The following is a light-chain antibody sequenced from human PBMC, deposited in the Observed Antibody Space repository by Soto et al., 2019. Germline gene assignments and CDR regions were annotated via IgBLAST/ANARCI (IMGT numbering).Light chain of an antibody. CDR2: EVS. CDR1: SSDVGAYNY. J-gene: IGLJ1*01. CDR3: SSHAGSNNYV. Sequence: QSALTQPASVSGSPGQSITLSCTGTSSDVGAYNYVSWYQQHPGKAPKLMIYEVSKRPSGVPDRFSGSKSGNTASLTVSGLQAQDEADYYCSSHAGSNNYVFGTGTKVTVL. V-gene: IGLV2-8*01.